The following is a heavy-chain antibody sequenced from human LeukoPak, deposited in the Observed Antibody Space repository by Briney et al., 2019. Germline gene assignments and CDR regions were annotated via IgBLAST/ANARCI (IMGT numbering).Heavy chain of an antibody. V-gene: IGHV3-23*01. CDR3: ATSGSGSYYVS. Sequence: GGSLRLSCAASGFIFSSYWMSWVRQAPGKGLEWVSAISGSGGSTYYADSVKGRFTIFRDNSKNTLYLQMNSLRAEDTAVYYCATSGSGSYYVSWGQGTLVTVSS. CDR1: GFIFSSYW. J-gene: IGHJ5*02. D-gene: IGHD3-10*01. CDR2: ISGSGGST.